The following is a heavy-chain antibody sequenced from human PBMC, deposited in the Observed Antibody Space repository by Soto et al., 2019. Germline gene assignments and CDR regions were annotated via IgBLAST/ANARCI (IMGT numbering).Heavy chain of an antibody. J-gene: IGHJ3*02. D-gene: IGHD1-7*01. V-gene: IGHV3-66*01. Sequence: GGSLRLSCTVSGFTVSSTYINWVRQAPGKGLAWVSVIYPDGVTDYADSVKGRVTISRDNSKNMVYLQMKDLRAEDTALYYCARPLGTRHAYDIWGQGTMVTVSS. CDR1: GFTVSSTY. CDR3: ARPLGTRHAYDI. CDR2: IYPDGVT.